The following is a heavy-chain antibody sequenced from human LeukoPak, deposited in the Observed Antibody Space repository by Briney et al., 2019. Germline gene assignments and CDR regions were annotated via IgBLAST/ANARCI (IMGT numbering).Heavy chain of an antibody. J-gene: IGHJ4*02. CDR2: INSDGSST. CDR3: AREGRGYSYAFEY. V-gene: IGHV3-74*01. CDR1: GFTFSSYA. Sequence: TGGSLRLSCAASGFTFSSYAMSWVRQAPGKGLVWVSRINSDGSSTTYADSVKGRFTISRDNGQNTLYLQMNSLRAEDTAVYYCAREGRGYSYAFEYWGQGTLVTVSS. D-gene: IGHD5-18*01.